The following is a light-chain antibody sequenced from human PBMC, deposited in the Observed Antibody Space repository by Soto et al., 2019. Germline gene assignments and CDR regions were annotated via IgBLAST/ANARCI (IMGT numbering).Light chain of an antibody. J-gene: IGKJ3*01. CDR1: ESVSRVY. V-gene: IGKV3D-20*02. CDR2: GAS. Sequence: EIVLTQSPGTLSLSPGERATLSCRASESVSRVYLAWYLQKPGQPPRLLIYGASSRATGIPDRFSGSGSGTDFTLTISSLEPEDFAVYYCQQRSNWPPFTFGPGTKVDLK. CDR3: QQRSNWPPFT.